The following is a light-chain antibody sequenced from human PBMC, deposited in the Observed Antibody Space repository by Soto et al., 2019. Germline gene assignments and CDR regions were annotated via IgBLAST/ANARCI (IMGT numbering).Light chain of an antibody. Sequence: DIQMTQSPSSLSASVGDRVTITCRASQSISSYLNWYQQKPGKATKLLIYAASSLQSGVPSRFSGSGPGTDFTLTISSLQPEDFATYYCQQSYSTPRTFGQGTKLEIK. V-gene: IGKV1-39*01. J-gene: IGKJ2*01. CDR3: QQSYSTPRT. CDR2: AAS. CDR1: QSISSY.